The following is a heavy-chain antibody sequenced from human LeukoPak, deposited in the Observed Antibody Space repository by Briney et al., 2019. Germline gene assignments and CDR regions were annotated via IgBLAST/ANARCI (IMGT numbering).Heavy chain of an antibody. CDR2: IYTSGST. CDR3: ARDGAEDIVVVPAARDDNWFDP. Sequence: SETLSLTCTVSGGSISSYYWRWIRQPAGKGLEWIGRIYTSGSTNYNPSLKSRVTMSVDTSKNQFSLKLSSVTAADTAVYYCARDGAEDIVVVPAARDDNWFDPWGQGTLVTVSS. D-gene: IGHD2-2*01. CDR1: GGSISSYY. V-gene: IGHV4-4*07. J-gene: IGHJ5*02.